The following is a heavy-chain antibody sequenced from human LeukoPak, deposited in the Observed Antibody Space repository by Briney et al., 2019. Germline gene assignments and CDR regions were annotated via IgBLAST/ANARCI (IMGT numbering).Heavy chain of an antibody. CDR1: GFTFSSST. D-gene: IGHD5-24*01. CDR2: ISDSSSVH. Sequence: PGGSLRLSCAASGFTFSSSTMNWVRQAPGKGLEGVSSISDSSSVHYYADSVEGRFTIYRDNAKNSLYLQMNSLRVEDTAVYYCVRGDGRDYWGPGTLVTVSS. V-gene: IGHV3-21*01. J-gene: IGHJ4*02. CDR3: VRGDGRDY.